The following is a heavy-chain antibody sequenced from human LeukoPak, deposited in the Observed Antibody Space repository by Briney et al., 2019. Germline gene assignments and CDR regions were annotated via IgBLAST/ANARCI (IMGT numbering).Heavy chain of an antibody. CDR1: GFTFSSYE. D-gene: IGHD5-18*01. CDR3: ATLYSYGYWYFDL. J-gene: IGHJ2*01. CDR2: ISSSGNTI. Sequence: GGSLRLSCAASGFTFSSYEMNWVRQAPGKGLEWVSYISSSGNTIYYADSVKGRFTISRDNAKNSLYLQMNSLRAEDTAVYYCATLYSYGYWYFDLWGRGTLVTVSS. V-gene: IGHV3-48*03.